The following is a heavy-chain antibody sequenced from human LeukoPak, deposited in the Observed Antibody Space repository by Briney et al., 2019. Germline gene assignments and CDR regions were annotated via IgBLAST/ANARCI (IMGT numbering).Heavy chain of an antibody. CDR2: IYYTGST. Sequence: SETLSLTCTISGGSVSDYYWSWIRQSPGKGLEWIGYIYYTGSTTYNPSLKSRVTISADTSKKQFSLKLSSVTAADTAVYYCARAPMIVVVPYFDYWGQGTLVTVSS. CDR1: GGSVSDYY. V-gene: IGHV4-59*02. D-gene: IGHD3-22*01. CDR3: ARAPMIVVVPYFDY. J-gene: IGHJ4*02.